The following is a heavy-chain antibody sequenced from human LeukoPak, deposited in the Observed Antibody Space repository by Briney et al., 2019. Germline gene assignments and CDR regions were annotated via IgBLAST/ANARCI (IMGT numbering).Heavy chain of an antibody. D-gene: IGHD3-9*01. CDR3: AREYDILTGYTLTLDAFDI. J-gene: IGHJ3*02. CDR1: GFTFSSYA. V-gene: IGHV3-21*01. CDR2: ISSSSSYI. Sequence: GRSLRLSCAASGFTFSSYAMHWVRQAPGKGLEWVSSISSSSSYIYYADSVKGRFTISRDNAKNSLYLQMNSLRAEDTAVYYCAREYDILTGYTLTLDAFDIWGQGTMVTVSS.